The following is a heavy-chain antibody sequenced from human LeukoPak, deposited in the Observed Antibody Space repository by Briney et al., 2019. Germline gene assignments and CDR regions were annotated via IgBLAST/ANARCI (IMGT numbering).Heavy chain of an antibody. D-gene: IGHD3-10*01. J-gene: IGHJ3*02. CDR3: ARQSGEPGAFDI. Sequence: ASVKVSCKASGGTFSSYAISWVRQAPGQGLEWMGRIIPILGIANYAQKFQGRVTITADKSTSTAYMELSSLRSEDTAVYYCARQSGEPGAFDIWGQGTMVTVSS. CDR1: GGTFSSYA. CDR2: IIPILGIA. V-gene: IGHV1-69*04.